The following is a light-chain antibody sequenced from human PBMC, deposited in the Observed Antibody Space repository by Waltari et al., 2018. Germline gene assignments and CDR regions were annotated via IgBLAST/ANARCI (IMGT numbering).Light chain of an antibody. CDR2: KTS. CDR1: QVIARF. J-gene: IGKJ3*01. V-gene: IGKV1-39*01. CDR3: QQSYNVSFT. Sequence: IQLTQSPSSLSASVGDRVTITCRSSQVIARFLNWYQQKAGKAPNLLIYKTSTLLHGVPSRFSGSGSGKDFTLTTTGLQREDFTTYFCQQSYNVSFTFGPGTTVDLK.